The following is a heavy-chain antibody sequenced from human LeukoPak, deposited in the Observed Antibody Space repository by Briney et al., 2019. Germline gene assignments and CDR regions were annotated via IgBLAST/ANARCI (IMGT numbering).Heavy chain of an antibody. CDR2: ISAYNGNT. V-gene: IGHV1-18*01. CDR3: AGDPRGSHYYDILTGYDGPTLPDY. CDR1: GYTFTSYG. J-gene: IGHJ4*02. D-gene: IGHD3-9*01. Sequence: ASVKVSCKASGYTFTSYGISWVRQASGQGLEWMGWISAYNGNTNYAQKLQGRVTMTTDTSTSTAYMELRSLRSDDTAVYYCAGDPRGSHYYDILTGYDGPTLPDYWGQGTLVTVSS.